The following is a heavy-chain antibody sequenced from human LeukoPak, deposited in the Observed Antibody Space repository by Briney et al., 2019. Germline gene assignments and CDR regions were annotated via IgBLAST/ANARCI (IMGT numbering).Heavy chain of an antibody. J-gene: IGHJ5*02. CDR2: TYYRSKWYN. D-gene: IGHD1-26*01. V-gene: IGHV6-1*01. CDR1: GDSVSSNSAA. Sequence: SQTLSLTCAISGDSVSSNSAAWHWLRQSPSRGLEWLGRTYYRSKWYNDYAVSVKSRITINPDTSKNQFSLQLNSVTPEDTAVYYCASSVGATTMAWFDPWGQGTLVTVSS. CDR3: ASSVGATTMAWFDP.